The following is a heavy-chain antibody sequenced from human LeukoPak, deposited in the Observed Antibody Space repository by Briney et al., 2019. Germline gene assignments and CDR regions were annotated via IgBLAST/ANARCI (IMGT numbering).Heavy chain of an antibody. CDR3: ARVRPSGGNCFDP. J-gene: IGHJ5*02. D-gene: IGHD2-15*01. CDR2: INHSGST. Sequence: SETLSLTCAVYGGSFSGYYWSWIRQPPGKGLEWIGEINHSGSTNYNPSLKSRVTISVDTSKNQFSLKLSSVTAADTAVYYCARVRPSGGNCFDPWGQGTLVTVSS. CDR1: GGSFSGYY. V-gene: IGHV4-34*01.